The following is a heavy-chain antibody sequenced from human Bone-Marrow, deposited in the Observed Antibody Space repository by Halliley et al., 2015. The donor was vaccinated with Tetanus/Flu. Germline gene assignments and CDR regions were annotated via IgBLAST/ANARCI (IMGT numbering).Heavy chain of an antibody. V-gene: IGHV3-64*01. Sequence: SLRLSCAASGFTFSGFAMHWVRQAPGKGLEYVAGISTDGGSTYYGSSVNVRFTTSRDNSKNMVYLQMGSLRHEDMAVYYCARQNMDGSAWNGFDYWGQGALVTVSA. CDR1: GFTFSGFA. CDR2: ISTDGGST. CDR3: ARQNMDGSAWNGFDY. J-gene: IGHJ4*02. D-gene: IGHD1-1*01.